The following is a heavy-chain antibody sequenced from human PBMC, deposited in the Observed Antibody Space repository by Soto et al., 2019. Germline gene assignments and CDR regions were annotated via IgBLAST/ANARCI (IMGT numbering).Heavy chain of an antibody. CDR3: ARVRGVTMRVVVGPMDV. D-gene: IGHD3-22*01. V-gene: IGHV1-69*13. Sequence: SVKVSCKASGGTFSSYTISWVRQAPGQGLEWMGGIIPIFGTANYAQKFQGRVTITADESTSTAYMELSSLRSEDTAVYYCARVRGVTMRVVVGPMDVWGQGTTVTVSS. CDR1: GGTFSSYT. CDR2: IIPIFGTA. J-gene: IGHJ6*02.